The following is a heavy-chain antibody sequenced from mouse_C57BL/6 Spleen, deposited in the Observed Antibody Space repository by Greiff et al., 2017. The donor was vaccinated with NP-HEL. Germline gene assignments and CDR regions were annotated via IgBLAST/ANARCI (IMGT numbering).Heavy chain of an antibody. CDR2: ISSGGDYI. CDR3: TREGAVYAMDY. Sequence: EVMLVESGEGLVKPGGSLKLSCAASGFTFSSYAMSWVRQTPEKRLEWVAYISSGGDYIYYADTVKGRFTISRDNARNTLYLQMSSLKSEDTAMYYCTREGAVYAMDYWGQGTSVTVSS. J-gene: IGHJ4*01. V-gene: IGHV5-9-1*02. CDR1: GFTFSSYA.